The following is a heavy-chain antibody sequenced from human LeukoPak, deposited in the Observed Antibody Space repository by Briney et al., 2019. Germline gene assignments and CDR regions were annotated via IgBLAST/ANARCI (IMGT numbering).Heavy chain of an antibody. CDR3: AKQMGDFWSGYPFDY. Sequence: GGSLRLSCAASGFTFSSYAMSWVRQAPGKGLEWVSAISGSGGSTYYADSVKGRFTISRDNSKNTLYLQMNSLRAEDTAVYYCAKQMGDFWSGYPFDYWGQGTLVTVSS. CDR2: ISGSGGST. D-gene: IGHD3-3*01. V-gene: IGHV3-23*01. CDR1: GFTFSSYA. J-gene: IGHJ4*02.